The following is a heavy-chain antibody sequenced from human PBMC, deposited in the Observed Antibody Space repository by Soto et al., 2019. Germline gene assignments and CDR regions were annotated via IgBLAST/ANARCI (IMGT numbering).Heavy chain of an antibody. CDR3: ARDRGEYYDSSSWFDP. CDR1: GGSISSGGYS. CDR2: IYYSGST. J-gene: IGHJ5*02. V-gene: IGHV4-31*03. D-gene: IGHD3-22*01. Sequence: QVQLQESGPGLVKPSQTLSLTCTVSGGSISSGGYSWSWIRQHPGKGLEWIGYIYYSGSTYYNPSLKRRVTISVDASKNQFYLKLSSVSAAATAVYYCARDRGEYYDSSSWFDPWGQGTLVTVSS.